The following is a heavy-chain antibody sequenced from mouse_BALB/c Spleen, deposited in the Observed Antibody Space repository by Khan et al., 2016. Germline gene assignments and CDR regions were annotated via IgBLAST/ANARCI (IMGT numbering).Heavy chain of an antibody. J-gene: IGHJ2*01. CDR1: GYTFSDYE. V-gene: IGHV1-15*01. CDR3: TGKGIFYGNYAFDY. Sequence: QVRLQQSGAELVRPGASVTLSCKASGYTFSDYEMHWVKQTPVHGLEWIGAIDPETGGTAYNQKFKGQATLTAGRSSSTAYLELRSLTSEDSAVYYCTGKGIFYGNYAFDYWGQGTTLTVSS. CDR2: IDPETGGT. D-gene: IGHD2-1*01.